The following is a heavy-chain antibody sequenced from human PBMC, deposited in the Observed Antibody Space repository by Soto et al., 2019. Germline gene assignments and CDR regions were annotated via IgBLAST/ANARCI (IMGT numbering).Heavy chain of an antibody. CDR1: GDSISAYS. V-gene: IGHV4-59*01. CDR3: AGDADLGCWVRAPDF. CDR2: IHYNGNT. D-gene: IGHD6-13*01. Sequence: SETLSLTCTVSGDSISAYSWSWVRQPPGKGLEWIGNIHYNGNTKYNPSLKSRVSMSVDTSKNQFSLRLISVTAADTAKYFCAGDADLGCWVRAPDFWGQGTLVTVSS. J-gene: IGHJ4*02.